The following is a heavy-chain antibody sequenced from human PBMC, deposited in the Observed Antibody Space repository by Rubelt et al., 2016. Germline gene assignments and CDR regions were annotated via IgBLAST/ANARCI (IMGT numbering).Heavy chain of an antibody. Sequence: EVQLVESGGGLIQPGGSLRLSCAASGFTFSNYWMHWVRQAPGEGLVWVSRITGDGSGSTYADSVRGRFTISRDNAKNTFYLQMDSLRDDDTAVDFCASYAVTTGGDYWGKGTLVIVSS. CDR2: ITGDGSGS. J-gene: IGHJ4*02. V-gene: IGHV3-74*02. CDR3: ASYAVTTGGDY. CDR1: GFTFSNYW. D-gene: IGHD4-17*01.